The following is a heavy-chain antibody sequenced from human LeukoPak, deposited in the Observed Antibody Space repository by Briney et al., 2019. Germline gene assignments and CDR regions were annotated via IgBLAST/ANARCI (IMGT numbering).Heavy chain of an antibody. J-gene: IGHJ4*02. V-gene: IGHV3-7*01. CDR1: GFTFSGYW. Sequence: GGSLRLSCAASGFTFSGYWMSWVRQAPGKGLEWVANIKEDGSAKYYVDSVKGRFTISRDNAKNSLYLQMNSLKAEDTAVYYCARDRAGTPYWGQGTLVTVSS. D-gene: IGHD1-14*01. CDR3: ARDRAGTPY. CDR2: IKEDGSAK.